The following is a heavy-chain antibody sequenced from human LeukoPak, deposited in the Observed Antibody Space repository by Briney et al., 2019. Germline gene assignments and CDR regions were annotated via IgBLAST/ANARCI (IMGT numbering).Heavy chain of an antibody. CDR3: AIVNWGYFDY. D-gene: IGHD7-27*01. CDR1: GGSISSSSYY. J-gene: IGHJ4*02. V-gene: IGHV4-39*01. CDR2: IYYSGST. Sequence: SETLSPTCTVSGGSISSSSYYWGWIRQPPGKGLEWIGSIYYSGSTYYNPSLKSRVTISVDTSKNQFSLKLSSVTAADTAVYYCAIVNWGYFDYWGQGTLVTVSS.